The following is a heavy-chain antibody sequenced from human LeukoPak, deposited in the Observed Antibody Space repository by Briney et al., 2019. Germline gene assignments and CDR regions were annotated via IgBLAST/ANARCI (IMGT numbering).Heavy chain of an antibody. CDR2: IIPIFGTA. Sequence: SVKVSCKASGYTFTRYGISWVRQAPGQGLEWMGGIIPIFGTANYAQKFQGRVTITADESTSTAYMELSSLRSEDTAVYYCARVGYCSGGSCYNYFDYWGQGTLVTVSS. D-gene: IGHD2-15*01. CDR1: GYTFTRYG. J-gene: IGHJ4*02. CDR3: ARVGYCSGGSCYNYFDY. V-gene: IGHV1-69*13.